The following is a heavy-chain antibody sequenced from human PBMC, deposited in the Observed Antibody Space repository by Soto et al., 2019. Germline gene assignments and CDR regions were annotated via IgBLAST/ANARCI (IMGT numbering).Heavy chain of an antibody. CDR1: GGSISSGGYY. J-gene: IGHJ5*02. D-gene: IGHD6-6*01. V-gene: IGHV4-31*03. CDR2: IYYSGRT. Sequence: SETLSLTCTVSGGSISSGGYYWSWIRQHPGKGLEWIGYIYYSGRTYFNPSLHSRVSIAVDTTENQFSLKLTSVTAADTSVYYCARGSFSSSSSWFDPWGRGTLVTVS. CDR3: ARGSFSSSSSWFDP.